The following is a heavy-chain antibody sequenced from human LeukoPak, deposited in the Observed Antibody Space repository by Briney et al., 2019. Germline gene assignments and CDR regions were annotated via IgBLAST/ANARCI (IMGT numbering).Heavy chain of an antibody. CDR2: IIPIFGTV. CDR3: ASALQTGTTGFDY. J-gene: IGHJ4*02. V-gene: IGHV1-69*05. CDR1: GGTFSSYA. Sequence: ASVKVSCKASGGTFSSYAISWVRQAPGQGLEWMGGIIPIFGTVNYAQKFQGRVTITTDESTSTAYMELSSLRSEDTAVYYCASALQTGTTGFDYWGQGTLVTVSS. D-gene: IGHD1-7*01.